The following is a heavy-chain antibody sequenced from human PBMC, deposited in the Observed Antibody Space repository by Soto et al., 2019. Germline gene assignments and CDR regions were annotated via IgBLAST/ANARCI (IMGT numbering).Heavy chain of an antibody. CDR2: ISGSGGTT. CDR1: GFTFSSYA. V-gene: IGHV3-23*01. J-gene: IGHJ3*02. CDR3: TTDPRGYCSGGSCLGDAFDI. D-gene: IGHD2-15*01. Sequence: GGSLRLSCAASGFTFSSYAMSWVRQAPGKGLEWVSAISGSGGTTDYAAPVKGRFTISRDDSKNTLYLQMNSLKTEDTAVYYCTTDPRGYCSGGSCLGDAFDIWGQGTMVTVSS.